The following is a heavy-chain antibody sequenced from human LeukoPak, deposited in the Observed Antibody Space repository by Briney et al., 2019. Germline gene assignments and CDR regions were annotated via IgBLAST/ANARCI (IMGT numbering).Heavy chain of an antibody. J-gene: IGHJ6*02. CDR1: GYSFTSYG. CDR2: ISGYNGNT. Sequence: ASVKVSCKTSGYSFTSYGISWVRQAPGQGLEWMGWISGYNGNTDYAQSLQGRVTMTADTSTSTVYMELTSLRSDDTAVYYCARDRWVVVPAAPQYYYGMDVWGQGTTVTVSS. V-gene: IGHV1-18*01. CDR3: ARDRWVVVPAAPQYYYGMDV. D-gene: IGHD2-2*01.